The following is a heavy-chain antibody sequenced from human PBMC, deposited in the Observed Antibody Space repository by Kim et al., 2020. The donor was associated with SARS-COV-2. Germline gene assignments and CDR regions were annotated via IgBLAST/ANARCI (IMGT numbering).Heavy chain of an antibody. CDR3: ARGEYRYGHDY. CDR2: VIPNSGGT. J-gene: IGHJ4*02. V-gene: IGHV1-2*02. D-gene: IGHD5-18*01. CDR1: GYTFTGYY. Sequence: ASVKVSCKASGYTFTGYYMHWVRQATGQGLEWMGWVIPNSGGTNYAQKFQDRVIMTRDTSISTAYMELNRLTSDDTAVYYCARGEYRYGHDYWGQGTLVTVSS.